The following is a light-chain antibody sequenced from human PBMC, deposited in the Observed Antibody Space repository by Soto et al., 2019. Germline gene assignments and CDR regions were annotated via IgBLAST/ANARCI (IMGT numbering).Light chain of an antibody. CDR1: QDISNH. V-gene: IGKV1-33*01. J-gene: IGKJ5*01. CDR2: DAS. CDR3: QQYDDLSVT. Sequence: DIQMTQSPSSLSASVGDRVTITCQASQDISNHLNWYQQKPGKAPKLLIYDASYLQTGVPSRFSGSGSGTDFTFTISTLQPEDIATYYCQQYDDLSVTFGQGTRLVIK.